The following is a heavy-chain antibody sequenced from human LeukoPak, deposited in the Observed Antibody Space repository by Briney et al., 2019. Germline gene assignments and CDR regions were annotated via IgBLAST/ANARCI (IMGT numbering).Heavy chain of an antibody. CDR1: GGSISSSSYY. CDR3: VTHDGRGGATMGAFDS. CDR2: IYYSGST. Sequence: SETLSLTCTVSGGSISSSSYYWGWIRQPPGKGLEWIGSIYYSGSTYYNPSLKSRVTISVDTSKNQFPLKLSSVTAADTAVYYCVTHDGRGGATMGAFDSWGQGSLVTVSS. V-gene: IGHV4-39*01. J-gene: IGHJ5*01. D-gene: IGHD5-12*01.